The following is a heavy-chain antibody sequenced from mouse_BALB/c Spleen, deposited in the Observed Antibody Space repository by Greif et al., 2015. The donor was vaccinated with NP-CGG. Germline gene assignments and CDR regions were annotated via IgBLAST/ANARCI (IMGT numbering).Heavy chain of an antibody. V-gene: IGHV5-6*01. CDR2: ISSGGSYT. D-gene: IGHD2-2*01. CDR3: ARHVGYDGFFYAMDY. Sequence: EVQLVESGGDLVKPGGSLKLSCAASGFTFSSYGMSWVRQTPDKRLEWVATISSGGSYTYYPDSVKGRFTISRDNAKNTLYLQMSSLKSEDTAMYYCARHVGYDGFFYAMDYWGQGTSVTVSS. J-gene: IGHJ4*01. CDR1: GFTFSSYG.